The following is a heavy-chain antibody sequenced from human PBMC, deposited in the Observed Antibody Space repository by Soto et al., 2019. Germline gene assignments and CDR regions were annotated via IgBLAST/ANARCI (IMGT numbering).Heavy chain of an antibody. V-gene: IGHV3-23*01. Sequence: GGSLRLSCAASGFTFSSYAMSWVRQAPGKGLEWVSAISGSGGSTYYADSVKGRFTISRDNSKNTLYLQMNSLRAEDTAVYYCAKDNTVPFYYYYYYMDVWGKGTTVTVSS. CDR2: ISGSGGST. D-gene: IGHD4-4*01. CDR1: GFTFSSYA. J-gene: IGHJ6*03. CDR3: AKDNTVPFYYYYYYMDV.